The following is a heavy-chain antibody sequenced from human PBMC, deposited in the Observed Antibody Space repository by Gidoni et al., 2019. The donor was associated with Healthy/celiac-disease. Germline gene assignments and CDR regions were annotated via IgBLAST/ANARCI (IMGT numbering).Heavy chain of an antibody. V-gene: IGHV3-30*09. Sequence: QVQLVASAGGVVQPGRSLRLSCAAPGFTFSSSAMHCARQAPGTGPEWVAVISYDGRNKYYADSVEGRFAISRDNSKNTLYLQINRLRAEDTAVYYCARDRDGYNEFDYWGQGTLVTVSS. CDR1: GFTFSSSA. CDR3: ARDRDGYNEFDY. D-gene: IGHD5-12*01. CDR2: ISYDGRNK. J-gene: IGHJ4*02.